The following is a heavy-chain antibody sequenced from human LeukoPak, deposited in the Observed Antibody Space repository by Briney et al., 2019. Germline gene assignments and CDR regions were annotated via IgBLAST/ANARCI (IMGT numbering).Heavy chain of an antibody. CDR1: GFTVSSNS. J-gene: IGHJ4*02. D-gene: IGHD3-10*01. V-gene: IGHV3-23*01. CDR2: ISADSATT. CDR3: ARKSASGNYPLDY. Sequence: GGSLRLSCTVSGFTVSSNSMSWVRQAPGKGLEWVSVISADSATTFYADSVKGRFTISRDNAKNTVFLQMSSLRAEDTALYYCARKSASGNYPLDYWGQGTLVTVSS.